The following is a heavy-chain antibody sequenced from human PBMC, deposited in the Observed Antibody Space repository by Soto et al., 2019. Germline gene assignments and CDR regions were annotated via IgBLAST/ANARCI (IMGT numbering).Heavy chain of an antibody. CDR2: ISYDGSNK. Sequence: GGSLRLSCAASGFTFSSYGMHWVRQAPGKGLEWVAVISYDGSNKYYADSVKGRFTISRDNSKNTLYLQMNSLRAEDTAVYYCAREESLGYYYGMDVWGQGTTVTVSS. V-gene: IGHV3-30*03. D-gene: IGHD3-10*01. J-gene: IGHJ6*02. CDR3: AREESLGYYYGMDV. CDR1: GFTFSSYG.